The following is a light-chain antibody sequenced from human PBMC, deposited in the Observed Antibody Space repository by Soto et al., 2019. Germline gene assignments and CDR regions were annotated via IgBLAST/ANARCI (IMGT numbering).Light chain of an antibody. CDR2: KAS. CDR1: QSISSW. Sequence: DIQMTQSPSTLSASVGXRVTITCRASQSISSWLAWYQQKPGKAPKLLIYKASSLESGVPSRFSGSGSGTEFTLTISSLQPDDFATHYCQQYNSYSPAFGQGTKVDIK. CDR3: QQYNSYSPA. J-gene: IGKJ1*01. V-gene: IGKV1-5*03.